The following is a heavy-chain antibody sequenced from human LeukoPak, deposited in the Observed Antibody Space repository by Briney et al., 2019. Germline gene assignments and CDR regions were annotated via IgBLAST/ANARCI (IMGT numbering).Heavy chain of an antibody. Sequence: GGSLRLSCAASGFTFSSYAMHWVRQAPGKGLEWVAVISYDGSNKYYADSAKGRFTISRDNSKNTLYLQMNSLRAEDTAVYYCARDIETGTLDYWGQGTLVTVSS. V-gene: IGHV3-30-3*01. J-gene: IGHJ4*02. CDR3: ARDIETGTLDY. CDR2: ISYDGSNK. D-gene: IGHD1-7*01. CDR1: GFTFSSYA.